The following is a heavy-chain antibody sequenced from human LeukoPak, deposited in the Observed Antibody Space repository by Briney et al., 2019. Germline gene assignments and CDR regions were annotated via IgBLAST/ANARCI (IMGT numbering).Heavy chain of an antibody. V-gene: IGHV4-4*02. D-gene: IGHD3-10*01. CDR3: ASSRTVRGVIINFDY. J-gene: IGHJ4*02. CDR2: IYHSGST. CDR1: GGSISSSNW. Sequence: PSETLSLTCAVSGGSISSSNWWSWVRQPPGKGLEWIGEIYHSGSTNYNPSLKSRVTISVDKSKNQFSLKLSSVTAADTAVYYCASSRTVRGVIINFDYWGQGTLVTVSS.